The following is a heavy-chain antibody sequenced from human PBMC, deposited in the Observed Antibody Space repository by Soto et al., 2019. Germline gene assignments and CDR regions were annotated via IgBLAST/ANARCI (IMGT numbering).Heavy chain of an antibody. CDR3: AKGELINPQLFEF. V-gene: IGHV3-30*18. CDR1: GFTLSQYD. D-gene: IGHD1-26*01. J-gene: IGHJ4*02. CDR2: VSYDGSNK. Sequence: QVQLVESGGGVVKPGRSLRLSCVASGFTLSQYDMNWVRQAPGKGLEWVAVVSYDGSNKYYGDSVRGRFTISRDNSKNTLYLQMNSLRAEDTAVYYCAKGELINPQLFEFWGQGALVTVSS.